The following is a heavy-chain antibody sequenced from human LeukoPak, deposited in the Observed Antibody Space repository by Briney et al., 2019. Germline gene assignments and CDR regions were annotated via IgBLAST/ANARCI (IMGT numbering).Heavy chain of an antibody. V-gene: IGHV4-4*02. Sequence: SGTLSLTCGVSGSSISGTNWWSWVRQPPGQGLEWIGEISLAGQTNYNPSLNGRVTMSLDKSSNQLSLHLTSVAAADTATYFCSRESGPFCPFGYWGQGTLVIVSS. CDR1: GSSISGTNW. CDR2: ISLAGQT. D-gene: IGHD1-26*01. CDR3: SRESGPFCPFGY. J-gene: IGHJ4*02.